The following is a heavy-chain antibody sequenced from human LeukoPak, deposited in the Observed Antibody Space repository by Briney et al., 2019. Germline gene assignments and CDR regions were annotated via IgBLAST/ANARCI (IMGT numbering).Heavy chain of an antibody. D-gene: IGHD1-26*01. CDR3: ARTVGALYDAFNI. Sequence: SETLFLTCTVSGGSISTYYWSWIRQPPGKGLEWIGYIYYSGSTNYNPSLKSRVTISVDTSKNQFSLKLSSVTAADTAVYYCARTVGALYDAFNIWGQGTMVTVSS. CDR1: GGSISTYY. CDR2: IYYSGST. V-gene: IGHV4-59*08. J-gene: IGHJ3*02.